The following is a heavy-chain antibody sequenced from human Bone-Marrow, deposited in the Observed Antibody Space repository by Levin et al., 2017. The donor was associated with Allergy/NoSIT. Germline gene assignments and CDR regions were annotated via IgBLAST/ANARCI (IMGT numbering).Heavy chain of an antibody. CDR3: ARQKGVDYDWCKNGMDV. V-gene: IGHV4-59*08. CDR1: GGSIGSYF. Sequence: ASETLSLTCTVSGGSIGSYFWSWIRQPPGKGLEWIGYINYSGSTNYNPSLESRVTISVDSSKNQFSLRLSSVTAADTAVYYCARQKGVDYDWCKNGMDVWGQGTTVTVSS. CDR2: INYSGST. J-gene: IGHJ6*02. D-gene: IGHD4-17*01.